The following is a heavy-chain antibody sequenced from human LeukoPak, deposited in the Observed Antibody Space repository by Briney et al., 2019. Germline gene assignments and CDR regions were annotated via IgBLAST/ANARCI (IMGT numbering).Heavy chain of an antibody. D-gene: IGHD2-2*01. CDR2: ISGSGGST. Sequence: GGSLRLSCAASGFTFSSYATSWVRQAPGKGLEWVSAISGSGGSTYYADSVKGRFTISRDNSKNTLYLQMNSLRAEDTAVYYCAKAGARYCSSTSCHRHFDYWGQGTLVTVSS. J-gene: IGHJ4*02. V-gene: IGHV3-23*01. CDR3: AKAGARYCSSTSCHRHFDY. CDR1: GFTFSSYA.